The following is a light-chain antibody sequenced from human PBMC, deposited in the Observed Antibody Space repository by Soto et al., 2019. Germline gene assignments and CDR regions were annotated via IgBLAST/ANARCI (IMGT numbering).Light chain of an antibody. V-gene: IGKV3-20*01. CDR3: HQYSSSRRT. CDR2: GAS. J-gene: IGKJ1*01. CDR1: QSVSSNF. Sequence: EIVLTQSPGTLSLSPGERLTLSCRASQSVSSNFLAWYQQKPGQAPRLLIYGASNRAAGLTDRFSGSGSGTDFTLTISRREPEEFAVYYCHQYSSSRRTFGQGTKVEIK.